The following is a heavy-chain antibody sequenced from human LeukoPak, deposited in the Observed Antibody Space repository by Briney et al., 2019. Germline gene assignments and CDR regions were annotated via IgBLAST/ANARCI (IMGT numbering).Heavy chain of an antibody. CDR2: INHSGGST. D-gene: IGHD3-9*01. V-gene: IGHV1-46*01. Sequence: ASVKVSCTASGYTFTSYYMHWVRQAPGQGLEWMGIINHSGGSTNYAQKFQGRVTMTRDTSTSTVYMEPSRLRSEDTAVYYFARDVNDSLTGYSANRFDLWGQGTLVTVSS. J-gene: IGHJ5*02. CDR1: GYTFTSYY. CDR3: ARDVNDSLTGYSANRFDL.